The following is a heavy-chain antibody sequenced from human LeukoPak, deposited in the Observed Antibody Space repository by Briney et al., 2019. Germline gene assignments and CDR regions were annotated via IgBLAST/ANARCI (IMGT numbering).Heavy chain of an antibody. D-gene: IGHD5-18*01. J-gene: IGHJ6*03. CDR3: ARARYSYGSDYYYYMDV. V-gene: IGHV4-4*07. CDR2: IYTSGST. CDR1: GGSISSYY. Sequence: SETLSLTCTVSGGSISSYYWSWIRQPAGKGLEWIGRIYTSGSTNYNPSLKSRVTMSVDTSKNQFSLKLSSVTAADTAVYYCARARYSYGSDYYYYMDVWGKGTTVTVSS.